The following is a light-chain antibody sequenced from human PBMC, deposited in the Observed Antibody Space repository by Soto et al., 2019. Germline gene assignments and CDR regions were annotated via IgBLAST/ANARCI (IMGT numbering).Light chain of an antibody. V-gene: IGKV1-33*01. CDR3: QHYDHLPIT. Sequence: DIQMTQSPSSLSASVVDRVTITCQASQDITNYLNWYQQKPGRAPRLLLYDASSLETGVPSRFSGSGSGTDFTLTISSLQPEDVATYYCQHYDHLPITFGQGTRLEI. CDR1: QDITNY. CDR2: DAS. J-gene: IGKJ5*01.